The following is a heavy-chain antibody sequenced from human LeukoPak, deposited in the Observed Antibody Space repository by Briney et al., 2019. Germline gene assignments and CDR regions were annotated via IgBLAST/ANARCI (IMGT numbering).Heavy chain of an antibody. V-gene: IGHV3-30*02. CDR1: GFSFRSYG. D-gene: IGHD4-17*01. Sequence: GGFLRLSCAASGFSFRSYGMHWVRQAPGKGLEWVAFIRYDGSNKYYADSVKGRFTISRDNSKNTLYLQMNSLRAEDTAVYYCAKEPSRATVTTDFDYWGQGTLVTVSS. CDR2: IRYDGSNK. CDR3: AKEPSRATVTTDFDY. J-gene: IGHJ4*02.